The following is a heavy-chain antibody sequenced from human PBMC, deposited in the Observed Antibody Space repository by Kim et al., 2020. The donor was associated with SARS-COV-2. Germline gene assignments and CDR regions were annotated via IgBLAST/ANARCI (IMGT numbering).Heavy chain of an antibody. CDR1: GFTFSSYA. D-gene: IGHD6-13*01. CDR2: ISYDGSNK. V-gene: IGHV3-30-3*01. CDR3: ARGIAAPHTTDYSGMDV. J-gene: IGHJ6*02. Sequence: GGSLRLSCAASGFTFSSYAMHWVRQAPGKGLEWVAVISYDGSNKYYADSVKGRFTISRDNSKNTLYLQMNSLRAEDTAVYYCARGIAAPHTTDYSGMDVRGQGTKVTVSS.